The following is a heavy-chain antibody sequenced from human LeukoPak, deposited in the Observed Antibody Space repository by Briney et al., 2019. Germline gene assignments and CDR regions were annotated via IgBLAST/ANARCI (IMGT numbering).Heavy chain of an antibody. V-gene: IGHV3-7*01. CDR3: ARAVPDYYGSGSYYPYYYMDV. J-gene: IGHJ6*03. D-gene: IGHD3-10*01. CDR1: GFTFSTFW. CDR2: IKEDGTEK. Sequence: GGSLRLSCAASGFTFSTFWMSWVRQAPGKGLEWVANIKEDGTEKYYVDSVKGRFTISRDNAENSLYLQMNNLRAEDTAVYYCARAVPDYYGSGSYYPYYYMDVWGKGTTVTVSS.